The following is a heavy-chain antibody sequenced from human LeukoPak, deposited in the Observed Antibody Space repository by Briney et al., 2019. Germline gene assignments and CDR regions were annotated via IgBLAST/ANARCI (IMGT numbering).Heavy chain of an antibody. CDR1: GFTFSSYG. CDR2: ISYDGSNK. V-gene: IGHV3-30*18. CDR3: AKDDGYSSSWPDY. J-gene: IGHJ4*02. D-gene: IGHD6-13*01. Sequence: PGGSLRLSCAASGFTFSSYGMHWVRLAPGKGLEWVAVISYDGSNKYYADSVKGRFTISRDNSKNTLYLQMNSLRAEDTAVYYCAKDDGYSSSWPDYWGQGTLVTVSS.